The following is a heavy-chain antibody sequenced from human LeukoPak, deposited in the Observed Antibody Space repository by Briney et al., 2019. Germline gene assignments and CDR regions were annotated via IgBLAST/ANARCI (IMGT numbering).Heavy chain of an antibody. CDR3: ARRSRVNRPSTIYGSGSYYNAVWFDP. D-gene: IGHD3-10*01. CDR2: ISHSGST. V-gene: IGHV4-34*01. CDR1: GGSISSYY. J-gene: IGHJ5*02. Sequence: SETLSLTCSVSGGSISSYYWSWIRQPPGKGLEWIGEISHSGSTNYNPSLKSRVTISVDTSKNQFSLKLSSVTAADTAVYYCARRSRVNRPSTIYGSGSYYNAVWFDPWGQGTLVTVSS.